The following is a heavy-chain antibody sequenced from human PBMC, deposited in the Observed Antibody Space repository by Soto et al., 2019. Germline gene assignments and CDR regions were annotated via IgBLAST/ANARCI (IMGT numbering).Heavy chain of an antibody. Sequence: QVQLVQSGAEVKKPGASVKVSCKASGYTFTGYYMHWVRQAPGQGLEWMGCINPKNGDTYYAQKFQGRVTLTRDTSVSTAHMELSRLRSDDTAVYYCARYSGSYSFYGMDVWGQGTTVTVSS. D-gene: IGHD1-26*01. J-gene: IGHJ6*02. CDR1: GYTFTGYY. CDR3: ARYSGSYSFYGMDV. V-gene: IGHV1-2*02. CDR2: INPKNGDT.